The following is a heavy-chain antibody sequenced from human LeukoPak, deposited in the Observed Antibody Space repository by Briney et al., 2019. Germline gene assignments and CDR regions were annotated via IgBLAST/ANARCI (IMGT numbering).Heavy chain of an antibody. CDR3: AKEQRIRHCSEGVCMEGYYFDY. Sequence: GGSLRLSCTGSGFPFNMFSIHWVRQAPGQGLDWVSGLSRGGGSTNYADSVKGRFTISRDYSKNMVFLQMNSLRPEDTAVYYCAKEQRIRHCSEGVCMEGYYFDYWGQGSLVTVSS. CDR1: GFPFNMFS. V-gene: IGHV3-23*01. J-gene: IGHJ4*02. D-gene: IGHD2-8*01. CDR2: LSRGGGST.